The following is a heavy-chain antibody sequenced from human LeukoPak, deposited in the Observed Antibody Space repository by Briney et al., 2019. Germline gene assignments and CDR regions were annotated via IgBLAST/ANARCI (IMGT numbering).Heavy chain of an antibody. Sequence: GESLKISCKGSGYSFTRNWIGWVRQMPGKGLEWMGIIFPGDSDTRYSPSFQGQVTISADKSITTAYLQWSSLKASDTAMYYCVKLHRSYSYGSGTSLPFDSCGQGTLVTVSS. V-gene: IGHV5-51*01. CDR1: GYSFTRNW. D-gene: IGHD3-10*01. CDR3: VKLHRSYSYGSGTSLPFDS. CDR2: IFPGDSDT. J-gene: IGHJ4*02.